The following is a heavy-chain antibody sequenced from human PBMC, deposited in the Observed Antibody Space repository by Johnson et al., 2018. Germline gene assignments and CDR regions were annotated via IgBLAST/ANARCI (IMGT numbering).Heavy chain of an antibody. CDR2: ISYDGSNK. CDR3: AKEGLYCFYMDV. Sequence: QVQLVESGGGVVQPGRSLRLACAASGFTFSSYGIHWVRQAPGKGLERVPVISYDGSNKYYADSVKGRFSISRDNSKSTLLLQLNSRGADATAVYYCAKEGLYCFYMDVWGKGTTVTVSS. V-gene: IGHV3-30*18. J-gene: IGHJ6*03. CDR1: GFTFSSYG.